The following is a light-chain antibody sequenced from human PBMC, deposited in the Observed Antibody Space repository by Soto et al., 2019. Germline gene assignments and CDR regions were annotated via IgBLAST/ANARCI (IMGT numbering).Light chain of an antibody. CDR3: SSYAGSINPYV. J-gene: IGLJ1*01. CDR1: SSDIGAYEH. V-gene: IGLV2-8*01. CDR2: EVT. Sequence: QSALTQPSSMSGSPGQSITISCTGTSSDIGAYEHVSWYQQHPGKAPKLMIYEVTKRPLGVPDRFSGSKSGNTASLTVSGLQAEDETDYYCSSYAGSINPYVFGTGTKLTVL.